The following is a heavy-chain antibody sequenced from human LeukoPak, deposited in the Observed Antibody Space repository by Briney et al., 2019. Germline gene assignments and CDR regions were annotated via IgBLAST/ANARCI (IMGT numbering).Heavy chain of an antibody. J-gene: IGHJ4*02. CDR1: GFTFSSYA. V-gene: IGHV3-30*02. CDR3: AREEGFDY. CDR2: IRYDGSDI. Sequence: GGSLRLSCTASGFTFSSYAMHWVRQAPGKGLEWLTFIRYDGSDIYYADSVKDRFTISRDNSKNTLYLEMNSLRAEDTAVYYCAREEGFDYWGQGTLVTVSS.